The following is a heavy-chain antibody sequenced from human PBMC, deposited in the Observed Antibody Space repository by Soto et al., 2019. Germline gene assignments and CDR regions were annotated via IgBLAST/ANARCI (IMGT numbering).Heavy chain of an antibody. D-gene: IGHD3-10*01. Sequence: PGGSLRLSCAASGFTFSTYWMSWVRQAPGKGLEWVSTITSGGSTTYSADSVKGRFTISRDDSKNTLFLQMKSLRAEDTAVYYCAKETDDSGTNSAFNRQNWFDPWGQGTLVTVSS. J-gene: IGHJ5*02. CDR1: GFTFSTYW. CDR3: AKETDDSGTNSAFNRQNWFDP. CDR2: ITSGGSTT. V-gene: IGHV3-23*01.